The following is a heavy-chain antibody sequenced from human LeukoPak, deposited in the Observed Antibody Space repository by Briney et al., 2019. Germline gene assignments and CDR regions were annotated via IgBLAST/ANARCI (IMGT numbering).Heavy chain of an antibody. CDR2: IYYSVST. J-gene: IGHJ4*02. D-gene: IGHD2-2*01. CDR3: GRSRTSWGPFDY. V-gene: IGHV4-59*01. CDR1: GVSISSYY. Sequence: SETLSLTCTVSGVSISSYYWSWIRQPPGKGLWWIWYIYYSVSTHYNPSLTSRVTISVDTSQNQFSLKLSSVTPADTALYYCGRSRTSWGPFDYWGQGTLVTVS.